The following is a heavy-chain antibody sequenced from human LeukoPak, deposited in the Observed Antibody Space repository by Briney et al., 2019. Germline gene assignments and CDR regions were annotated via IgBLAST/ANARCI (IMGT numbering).Heavy chain of an antibody. CDR2: ISSSGSTI. V-gene: IGHV3-11*04. D-gene: IGHD3-10*02. CDR1: GFTFSDYY. Sequence: PGGSLRLSCAASGFTFSDYYMSWIRQAPGKGLEWVSYISSSGSTIYYADSVKGRFTISRDNAKNSLYLQMNSLRAEDTAVYYCARDPNVLGITPYYFDFWGQGTLVTVSS. CDR3: ARDPNVLGITPYYFDF. J-gene: IGHJ4*02.